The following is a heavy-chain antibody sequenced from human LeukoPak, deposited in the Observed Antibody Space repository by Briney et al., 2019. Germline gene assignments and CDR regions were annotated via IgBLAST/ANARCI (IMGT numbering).Heavy chain of an antibody. D-gene: IGHD6-19*01. Sequence: PGGSLRLSCTASGFTFGDYAMSWFRQAPGKGLEWVGFIRSKAYGGTTEYAASVKGRFTISRDDSKSIAYLQMNSLKTEGTAVYYCTRSGGWYNYFNYYYGMDVWGQGTTVTVSS. V-gene: IGHV3-49*03. CDR3: TRSGGWYNYFNYYYGMDV. J-gene: IGHJ6*02. CDR2: IRSKAYGGTT. CDR1: GFTFGDYA.